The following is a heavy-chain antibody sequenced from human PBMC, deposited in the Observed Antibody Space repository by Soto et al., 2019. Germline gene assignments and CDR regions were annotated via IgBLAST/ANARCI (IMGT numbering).Heavy chain of an antibody. CDR1: GFTFSSYY. D-gene: IGHD1-26*01. CDR3: AKWGGAASDY. J-gene: IGHJ4*02. CDR2: VNEDGSEK. Sequence: GGSLRLSCAASGFTFSSYYMSWVRQAQGKGLEWVANVNEDGSEKYYVDSVKGRFTVSRDNAKNSLYLQMNSLSAEDTAVYYCAKWGGAASDYWGQGTLVTVSS. V-gene: IGHV3-7*01.